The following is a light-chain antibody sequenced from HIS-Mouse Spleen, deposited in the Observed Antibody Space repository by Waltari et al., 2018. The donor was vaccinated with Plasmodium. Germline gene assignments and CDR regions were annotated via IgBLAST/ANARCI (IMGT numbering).Light chain of an antibody. Sequence: QSALTQPASVSGSPGQSITISCPGTSIDVGGYNYVSWYQQHPGKAHKRMIYDVSNRPSGVSNRFSGSKSGNTASLTISGLQAEDEADYYCSSYTSSSTLVFGGGTKLTVL. V-gene: IGLV2-14*03. J-gene: IGLJ2*01. CDR1: SIDVGGYNY. CDR3: SSYTSSSTLV. CDR2: DVS.